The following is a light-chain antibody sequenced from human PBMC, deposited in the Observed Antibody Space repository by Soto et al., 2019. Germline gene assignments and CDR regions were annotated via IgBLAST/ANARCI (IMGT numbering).Light chain of an antibody. J-gene: IGLJ1*01. CDR2: EVS. CDR3: SPYTSSSTRV. CDR1: SSDVGSYNL. V-gene: IGLV2-14*02. Sequence: QSVLTQPASVSGSPGQSITISCTGTSSDVGSYNLVSWYQQHPGKAPKLMIYEVSNRPSGVSNRFSGSKSGNTASLTISGLQAEDEADYYCSPYTSSSTRVFGTGTKVTVL.